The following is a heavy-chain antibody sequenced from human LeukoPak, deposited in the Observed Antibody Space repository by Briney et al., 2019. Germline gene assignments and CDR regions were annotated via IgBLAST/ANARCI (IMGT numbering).Heavy chain of an antibody. CDR2: ISAYNGNT. CDR1: VYTVYSYG. V-gene: IGHV1-18*01. Sequence: ASVKVSCKASVYTVYSYGISWVRQAPGQGLEWMGWISAYNGNTNYAQKLQGRVTMTTDTSTSTAYMELRSLRSDDTAVYYCARVDFGILTGYPYGFDIWGQGTMVTVSS. J-gene: IGHJ3*02. CDR3: ARVDFGILTGYPYGFDI. D-gene: IGHD3-9*01.